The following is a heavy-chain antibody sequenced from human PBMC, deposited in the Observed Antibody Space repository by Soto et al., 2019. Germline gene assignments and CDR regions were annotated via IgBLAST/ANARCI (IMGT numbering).Heavy chain of an antibody. CDR1: GFTFNRYW. D-gene: IGHD4-4*01. J-gene: IGHJ4*02. CDR3: ARGGYEYSNPFDY. Sequence: EVQLVESGGGLVQPGGSLRLSCAASGFTFNRYWMKWVRQAPGRGLEWMGNINQDGSEKHYVDSVKGRFTITRDNAKDSVYLQMSSLKAEDTVIYYCARGGYEYSNPFDYWGQGTLVTVSS. CDR2: INQDGSEK. V-gene: IGHV3-7*04.